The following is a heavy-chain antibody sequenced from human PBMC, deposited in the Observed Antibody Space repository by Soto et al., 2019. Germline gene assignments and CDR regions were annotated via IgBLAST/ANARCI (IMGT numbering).Heavy chain of an antibody. V-gene: IGHV4-31*03. CDR1: GGSISSVGYY. CDR3: ARTRDYGFPNYFDY. CDR2: IYYSGST. D-gene: IGHD4-17*01. J-gene: IGHJ4*02. Sequence: SETLSLTCTVFGGSISSVGYYWSWIRQHPGKGLEWIGYIYYSGSTYYNPSLKSRVTISVDTSKNQFSLKLSSVTAADTAVYYCARTRDYGFPNYFDYWGQGTLVTVSS.